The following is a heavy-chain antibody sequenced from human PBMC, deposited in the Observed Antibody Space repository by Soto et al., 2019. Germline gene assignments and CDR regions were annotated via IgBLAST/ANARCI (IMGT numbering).Heavy chain of an antibody. Sequence: PSETLSLTCTVSGGSISSSSYYWGWIRQPPGKGLEWIGSIYYSGSTYYNPSLKSRVTISVDTSKNQFSLKLSSVTAADTAVYYCARMTTVTTDGYWGQGTLVTVSS. D-gene: IGHD4-17*01. J-gene: IGHJ4*02. CDR2: IYYSGST. CDR3: ARMTTVTTDGY. CDR1: GGSISSSSYY. V-gene: IGHV4-39*01.